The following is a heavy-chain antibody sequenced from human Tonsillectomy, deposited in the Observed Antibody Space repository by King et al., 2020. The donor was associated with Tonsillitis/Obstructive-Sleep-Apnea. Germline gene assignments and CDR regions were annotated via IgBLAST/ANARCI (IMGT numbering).Heavy chain of an antibody. CDR3: AKEYFRDVLWSGFGWFDP. J-gene: IGHJ5*02. D-gene: IGHD3-3*01. CDR1: GFTFSSYA. Sequence: VQLVESGGGLVQPGGSLRLSCAASGFTFSSYAMSWFRQAPGKGLDWVSAISGSGTSTYCADSVKGRFTISRDNSKNTLYRQMTSLRAEDTAVYYCAKEYFRDVLWSGFGWFDPRGQGTPVTVSS. CDR2: ISGSGTST. V-gene: IGHV3-23*04.